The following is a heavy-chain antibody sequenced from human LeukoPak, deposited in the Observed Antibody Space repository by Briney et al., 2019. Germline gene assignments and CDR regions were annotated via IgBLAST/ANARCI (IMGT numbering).Heavy chain of an antibody. D-gene: IGHD2-2*01. CDR2: ISAYNGNT. Sequence: GASVKVSCKASGYTFTSYDINWVRQAPGQGLEWTGWISAYNGNTNYAQKLQGRVTMTTDTSTSAAYMELRSLRSDDTAVYYCARNSQTASDCSSTSCYGLYFDYWGQGTLVTVSS. J-gene: IGHJ4*02. V-gene: IGHV1-18*01. CDR3: ARNSQTASDCSSTSCYGLYFDY. CDR1: GYTFTSYD.